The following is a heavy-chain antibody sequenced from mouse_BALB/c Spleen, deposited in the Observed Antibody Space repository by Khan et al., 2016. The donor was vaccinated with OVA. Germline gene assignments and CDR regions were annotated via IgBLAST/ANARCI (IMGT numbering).Heavy chain of an antibody. CDR3: ARSRWLLPAMDY. CDR2: INTNTGEP. V-gene: IGHV9-3*02. J-gene: IGHJ4*01. Sequence: QIQLVQSGPDLKKPGETVKISCKASGYTFTNYGMNWVRQSPGKGLKWMGWINTNTGEPTYAEEFKGRFAFSLETSASTAYLQINNLKNEDTATYFCARSRWLLPAMDYWGQGTSGTVSS. CDR1: GYTFTNYG. D-gene: IGHD2-3*01.